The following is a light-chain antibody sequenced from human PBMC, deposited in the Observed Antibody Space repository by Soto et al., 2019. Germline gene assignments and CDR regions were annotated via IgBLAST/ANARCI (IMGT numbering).Light chain of an antibody. J-gene: IGLJ1*01. CDR2: NDR. CDR1: SSNIGGNT. Sequence: QSALTQPPSASGTPGQRVTISCSGSSSNIGGNTVNWYQQLPGTAPRLLIYNDRQRPSGVPDRFSASKSGTSASLAISGLQSEDEGDYYCATWDASLSLLHVFGTGTKVTVL. CDR3: ATWDASLSLLHV. V-gene: IGLV1-44*01.